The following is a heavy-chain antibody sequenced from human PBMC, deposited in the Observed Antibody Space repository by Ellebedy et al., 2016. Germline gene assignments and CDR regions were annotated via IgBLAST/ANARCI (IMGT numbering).Heavy chain of an antibody. CDR2: IKQDGREK. V-gene: IGHV3-7*03. Sequence: GGSLRLSCAASGFAFSSCWMSWVRQAPGKGLEWVANIKQDGREKYYVDSVKGRFTISRDNAKNSLYLQMNSLRAEDTAVYYCARAGGSYRLDYWGQGTLVTVSS. CDR1: GFAFSSCW. D-gene: IGHD1-26*01. J-gene: IGHJ4*02. CDR3: ARAGGSYRLDY.